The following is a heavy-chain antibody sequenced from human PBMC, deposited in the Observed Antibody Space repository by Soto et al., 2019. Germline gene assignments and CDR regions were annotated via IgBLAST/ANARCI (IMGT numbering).Heavy chain of an antibody. CDR3: EAAMVTPTYYFDY. CDR1: GFTFSSYS. Sequence: PGGSLRLSCAASGFTFSSYSMNWVRQAPGKGLEWVSSISSSSSYIYYADSVKGRFTISRDNAKNSLYLQMNSLRAEDTAVYYCEAAMVTPTYYFDYWGQGTLVTVSS. V-gene: IGHV3-21*01. CDR2: ISSSSSYI. D-gene: IGHD5-18*01. J-gene: IGHJ4*02.